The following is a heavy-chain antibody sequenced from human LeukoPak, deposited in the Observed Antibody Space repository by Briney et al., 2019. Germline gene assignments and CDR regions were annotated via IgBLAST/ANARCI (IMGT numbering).Heavy chain of an antibody. CDR2: ISSSSGTI. J-gene: IGHJ6*03. D-gene: IGHD3-9*01. CDR1: TYSFSRFS. V-gene: IGHV3-48*04. CDR3: ATVATTGHLGCFIYMDF. Sequence: GGSLRLSCESSTYSFSRFSMNWVRQAPGKGLEWLAYISSSSGTIWYADTVQGRFNTSRDNAKKTLHLQMDSLRAEDTAVYYCATVATTGHLGCFIYMDFWGEGTTVTVSS.